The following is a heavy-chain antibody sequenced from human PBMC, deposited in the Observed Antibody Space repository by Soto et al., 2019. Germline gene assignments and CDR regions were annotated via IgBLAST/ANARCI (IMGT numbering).Heavy chain of an antibody. V-gene: IGHV4-34*01. J-gene: IGHJ5*02. CDR2: INHSGST. Sequence: PPGKGLEWIGEINHSGSTNYNPSLKSRVTISVDTSKNQFSLQLNSVTPEDTAVYYCARDLSGANTVVGGFDPWGQGTLVTVSS. CDR3: ARDLSGANTVVGGFDP. D-gene: IGHD1-26*01.